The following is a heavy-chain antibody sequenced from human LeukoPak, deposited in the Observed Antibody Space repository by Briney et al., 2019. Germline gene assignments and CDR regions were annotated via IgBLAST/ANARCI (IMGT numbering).Heavy chain of an antibody. Sequence: SETLSLTCTVSGGSISSSSYYWGWIRQPPGKGLEWIGSIYHSGSTYYNPSLKSRVTISVDTSKNQFSLKLSSVTAADTAVYYCARAQVGATTQSSFDYWGQGTLVTVSS. J-gene: IGHJ4*02. V-gene: IGHV4-39*07. CDR1: GGSISSSSYY. CDR3: ARAQVGATTQSSFDY. CDR2: IYHSGST. D-gene: IGHD1-26*01.